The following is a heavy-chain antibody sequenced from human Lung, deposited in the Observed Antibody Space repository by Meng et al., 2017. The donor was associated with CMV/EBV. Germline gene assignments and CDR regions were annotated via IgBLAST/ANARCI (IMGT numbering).Heavy chain of an antibody. J-gene: IGHJ5*01. Sequence: SVXVSXKASGGTVSTYTVSWVRQAPGQGLEWMGRVIPLAGIEGGVANYAQKFRGRVTITADKTTSRAYKEQSSMRSEDKAIYYCWRDKNNYPDNWFDSWRRGXLVTVSS. CDR3: WRDKNNYPDNWFDS. V-gene: IGHV1-69*04. CDR1: GGTVSTYT. CDR2: VIPLAGIEGGVA. D-gene: IGHD4-11*01.